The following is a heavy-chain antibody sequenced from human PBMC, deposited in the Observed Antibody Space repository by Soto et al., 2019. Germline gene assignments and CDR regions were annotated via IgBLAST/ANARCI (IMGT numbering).Heavy chain of an antibody. V-gene: IGHV4-59*01. CDR3: ALRSMSVVPEY. D-gene: IGHD3-22*01. CDR1: GDSISSYY. Sequence: QVQLQESGPGLVKPSETLSLTCAVSGDSISSYYCMWIRQPPGKGLESIGYLYYGRSANYYPSLKRRVTLSVDTSTNQFSLMLSSMTAADTAVYYCALRSMSVVPEYWGHGSLVTVSS. J-gene: IGHJ4*01. CDR2: LYYGRSA.